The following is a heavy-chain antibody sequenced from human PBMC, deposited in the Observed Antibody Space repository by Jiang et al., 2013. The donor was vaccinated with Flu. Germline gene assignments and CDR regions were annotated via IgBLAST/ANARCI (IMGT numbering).Heavy chain of an antibody. CDR1: GGSFGDYY. V-gene: IGHV4-34*01. D-gene: IGHD3-10*01. Sequence: LLKPSETLSLTCAVYGGSFGDYYWSWVRQPPGKRLEWIAEINHSGRTNYNPSLESRVSISIDTSKNQFSLRLSSVTAADTAVYYCARVSALEDYWGQGTLVTVSS. CDR2: INHSGRT. CDR3: ARVSALEDY. J-gene: IGHJ4*02.